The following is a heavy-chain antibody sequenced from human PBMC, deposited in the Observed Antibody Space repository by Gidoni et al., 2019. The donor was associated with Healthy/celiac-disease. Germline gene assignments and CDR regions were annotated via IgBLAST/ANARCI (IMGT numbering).Heavy chain of an antibody. CDR3: AKDTYYYDSASGMDV. D-gene: IGHD3-22*01. V-gene: IGHV3-43*01. Sequence: EVQLVESGGVVVQPGGSLRLSCAASAFTFDDYTMHWVRQAPGKGLEWVSLISWDGGSTYYADSVKGRFTISRDNSKNSLYLQMNSLRTEDTALYYCAKDTYYYDSASGMDVWGQGTTVTVSS. CDR1: AFTFDDYT. CDR2: ISWDGGST. J-gene: IGHJ6*02.